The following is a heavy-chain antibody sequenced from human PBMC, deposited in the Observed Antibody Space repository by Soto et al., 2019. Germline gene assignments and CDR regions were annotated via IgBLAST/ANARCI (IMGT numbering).Heavy chain of an antibody. CDR1: GGTFSDFG. J-gene: IGHJ6*02. Sequence: QVHLVQSGAEVKRPGSSVMVSCTASGGTFSDFGLAWVRQAPGQGLQWMVGIIPLFNTTHFAQTFKDRATVTADGVTGTGYMELRSRKPDATAVYYCARVSLHCSSGTCYSLAQYFGMDVWGQGTTVTVS. CDR3: ARVSLHCSSGTCYSLAQYFGMDV. D-gene: IGHD2-15*01. V-gene: IGHV1-69*01. CDR2: IIPLFNTT.